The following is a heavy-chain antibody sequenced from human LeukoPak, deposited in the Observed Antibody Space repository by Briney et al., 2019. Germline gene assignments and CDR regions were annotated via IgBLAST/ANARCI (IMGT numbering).Heavy chain of an antibody. Sequence: GRSLRLSCAASGFTFSSYGMHWVRQAPGKGLEWVAVIWYDGSNKYYADSVKGRFTISRDNSKNTLYLQMNSLRAEDAAVYYCATQALGYNSYFDYWGQGTLVTVSS. D-gene: IGHD5-24*01. CDR2: IWYDGSNK. J-gene: IGHJ4*02. V-gene: IGHV3-33*01. CDR3: ATQALGYNSYFDY. CDR1: GFTFSSYG.